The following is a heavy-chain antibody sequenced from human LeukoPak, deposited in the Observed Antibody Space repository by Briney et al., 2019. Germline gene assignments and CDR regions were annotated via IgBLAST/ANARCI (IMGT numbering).Heavy chain of an antibody. CDR3: ARDQDGY. CDR2: ISYDGNNK. Sequence: GGSLRLSCAASGFTFSSYWMNWARQAPGKGLAWVASISYDGNNKNYADSVKGRFTVSRDNSKNTLYLQMNSLSAEDTAVHYCARDQDGYWGQGTLVTVSS. CDR1: GFTFSSYW. V-gene: IGHV3-30-3*01. J-gene: IGHJ4*02.